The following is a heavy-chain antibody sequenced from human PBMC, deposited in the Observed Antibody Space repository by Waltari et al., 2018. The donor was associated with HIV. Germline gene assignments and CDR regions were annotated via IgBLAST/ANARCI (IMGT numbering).Heavy chain of an antibody. V-gene: IGHV4-59*01. CDR3: ARGGVVTTYDY. Sequence: QVKLQESGPGLVKPLETLSLTCTVSGGSIGSYYWCWIRQPPGKGLEWIGYIYYSGSTNYNPSLKSRVTISVDTSKNQFSLNLTSVTAADTAVYYCARGGVVTTYDYWGQGTLVTVSS. CDR1: GGSIGSYY. CDR2: IYYSGST. J-gene: IGHJ4*02. D-gene: IGHD2-21*02.